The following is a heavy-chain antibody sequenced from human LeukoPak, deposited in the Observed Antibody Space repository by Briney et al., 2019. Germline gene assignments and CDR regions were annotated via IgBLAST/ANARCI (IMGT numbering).Heavy chain of an antibody. Sequence: PSETLSLSCTVSGGSITNYYWSWIRQPPGKGLEWVGYIYYIGNTNYNASLESRVTISVDTSKNQFSLKLRCVTAADTAVYYCARGTMMVGPWGEGTQVTVS. V-gene: IGHV4-59*01. J-gene: IGHJ5*02. D-gene: IGHD3-22*01. CDR2: IYYIGNT. CDR3: ARGTMMVGP. CDR1: GGSITNYY.